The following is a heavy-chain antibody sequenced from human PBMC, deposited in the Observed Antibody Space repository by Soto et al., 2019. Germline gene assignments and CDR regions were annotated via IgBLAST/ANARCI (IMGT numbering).Heavy chain of an antibody. V-gene: IGHV1-18*01. D-gene: IGHD4-4*01. Sequence: ASVKVSCKASGYTFTSYGISWVRQAPGQGLEWMGWISAYNGNTNYAQKLQGRVTMTTDTSTSTAYMELRSLRSDDTAVYYCARVGLQRDYYYYGMDVWGQGTTVTSP. J-gene: IGHJ6*02. CDR2: ISAYNGNT. CDR3: ARVGLQRDYYYYGMDV. CDR1: GYTFTSYG.